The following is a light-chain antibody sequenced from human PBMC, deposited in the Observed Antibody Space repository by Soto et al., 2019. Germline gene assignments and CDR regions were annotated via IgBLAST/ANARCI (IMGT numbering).Light chain of an antibody. Sequence: QSALTQPASVSGSPGQSITISCSGTSSDVGSYNLVSWYQQHPGKAPKLIIYEDTERPSGVSNRFSASKSGNTASLTISGLQAEDEADYYCCSRVFGGGTKLTVL. V-gene: IGLV2-23*01. J-gene: IGLJ3*02. CDR2: EDT. CDR3: CSRV. CDR1: SSDVGSYNL.